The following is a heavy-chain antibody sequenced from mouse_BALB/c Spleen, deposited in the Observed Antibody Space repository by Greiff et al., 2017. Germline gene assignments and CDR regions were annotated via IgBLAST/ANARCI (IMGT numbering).Heavy chain of an antibody. D-gene: IGHD2-3*01. J-gene: IGHJ2*01. Sequence: EVMLVESGGGLVKLGGSLKLSRAASGFTFSSYYMSWVRQTPEKRLELVAAINSNGGSTYYPDTVKGRFTISRDNAKNTLYLQMSSLKSEDTALYYCARRDGYYAYFDYWGQGTTLTVSS. CDR2: INSNGGST. CDR3: ARRDGYYAYFDY. V-gene: IGHV5-6-2*01. CDR1: GFTFSSYY.